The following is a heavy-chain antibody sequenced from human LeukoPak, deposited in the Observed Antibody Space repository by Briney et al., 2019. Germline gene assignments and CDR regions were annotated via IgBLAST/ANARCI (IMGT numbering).Heavy chain of an antibody. J-gene: IGHJ4*02. CDR2: LHDSGTS. V-gene: IGHV4-59*12. Sequence: PSETLSLTCTVSGGSLSSYFWNWIRQPPGKGLEWIGYLHDSGTSNYNPSLKSRVTIALDTSKNQFSLKLSSVTAADTAVYYCARRGGMITFGGVISYWGQGTLVTVSS. CDR3: ARRGGMITFGGVISY. CDR1: GGSLSSYF. D-gene: IGHD3-16*01.